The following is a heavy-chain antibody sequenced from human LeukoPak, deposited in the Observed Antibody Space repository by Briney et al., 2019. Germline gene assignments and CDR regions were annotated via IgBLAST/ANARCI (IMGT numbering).Heavy chain of an antibody. J-gene: IGHJ6*02. CDR3: ARDPRQWEPFGMDV. V-gene: IGHV4-59*12. CDR1: GGSMSPYH. D-gene: IGHD1-26*01. Sequence: SETLSLTCTVSGGSMSPYHWGWIRQPPGKGLEWTGYIYYSGSTNYNPSLNSRVTISVDTSKNQFSLRLSSVTAADTAIYYCARDPRQWEPFGMDVWGQGTTVTVSS. CDR2: IYYSGST.